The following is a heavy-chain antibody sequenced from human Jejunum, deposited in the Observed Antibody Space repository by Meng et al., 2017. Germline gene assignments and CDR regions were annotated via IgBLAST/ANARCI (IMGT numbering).Heavy chain of an antibody. Sequence: QLQLQESGPGLVKPSETLSLTCSVSGGSINYYWGWIRQSPGKGLEWIGTMYYTGTAYYNPSLKSRVTISVDTSENQSSLKLSSVTAADTAVYHCARHCGYRSGCHQYFDYWGQGILVTVSS. V-gene: IGHV4-39*01. CDR2: MYYTGTA. CDR1: GGSINYY. J-gene: IGHJ4*02. D-gene: IGHD6-19*01. CDR3: ARHCGYRSGCHQYFDY.